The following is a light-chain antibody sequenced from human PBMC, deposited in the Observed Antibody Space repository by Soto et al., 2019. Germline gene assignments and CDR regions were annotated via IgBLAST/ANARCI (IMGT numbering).Light chain of an antibody. CDR1: QSVSSN. J-gene: IGKJ2*01. V-gene: IGKV3-15*01. CDR2: DTS. CDR3: HHYNNWPPRNT. Sequence: EIVMTQSPATLSLSPGERATLSRRASQSVSSNLVWYLQKPGQAPRLLIYDTSTRATNVPARFSGSGSETEFTLTISGLQSEDFGIYYCHHYNNWPPRNTFGQGTKLEIK.